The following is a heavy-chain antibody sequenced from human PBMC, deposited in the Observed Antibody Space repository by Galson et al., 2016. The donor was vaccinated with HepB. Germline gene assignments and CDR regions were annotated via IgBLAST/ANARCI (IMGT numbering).Heavy chain of an antibody. J-gene: IGHJ4*02. CDR3: AHTIWGIGGFDY. CDR1: GFSLNATQMG. CDR2: VYWDDDK. Sequence: PALVKPTQTLTLTCVFSGFSLNATQMGVGWIRQSPGKALDWLALVYWDDDKRYRPSLKSRLTITKDTSKSQVVLTVTNMDPVDPGTYYSAHTIWGIGGFDYWGQGALVTVAS. D-gene: IGHD7-27*01. V-gene: IGHV2-5*02.